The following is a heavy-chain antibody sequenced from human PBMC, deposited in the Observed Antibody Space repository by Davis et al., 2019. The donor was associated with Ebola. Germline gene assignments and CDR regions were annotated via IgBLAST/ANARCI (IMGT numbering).Heavy chain of an antibody. V-gene: IGHV3-30*03. J-gene: IGHJ6*02. CDR3: ARDIVVVPAAMPGYYYGMDV. CDR2: ISYDGSNK. D-gene: IGHD2-2*01. Sequence: PGGSLRLSCAASGFTFSSYGMHWVRQAPGKGLEWVAVISYDGSNKYYADSVKGRFTISRDNSKNTLYLQMNSLRAEDTAVYYCARDIVVVPAAMPGYYYGMDVWGQGTTVTVSS. CDR1: GFTFSSYG.